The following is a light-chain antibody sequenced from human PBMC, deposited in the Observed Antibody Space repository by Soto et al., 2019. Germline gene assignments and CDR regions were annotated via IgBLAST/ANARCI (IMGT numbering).Light chain of an antibody. CDR3: CSYTTSNTRQIV. V-gene: IGLV2-14*02. Sequence: QSALTQPPSASGSPGQSVTISCTGTSSDVGSYNLVSWYQQHPGKAPKLMIYDVTNRPSGVSNRFSGSKSGSTASLTISGLQAEDEADYYCCSYTTSNTRQIVFGTGTKVTVL. CDR1: SSDVGSYNL. CDR2: DVT. J-gene: IGLJ1*01.